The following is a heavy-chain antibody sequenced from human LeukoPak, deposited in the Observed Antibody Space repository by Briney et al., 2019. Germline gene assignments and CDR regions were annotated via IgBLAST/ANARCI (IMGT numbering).Heavy chain of an antibody. D-gene: IGHD1-26*01. CDR1: GFTVSSNS. Sequence: PGGSLRLSCTVSGFTVSSNSMSWVRQAPGKGLEWVSFIYSDNTHYSDSVKGRFTIPRDNSKNTLYLQMNSLRAEDTAVYYCARAGSGRSPDWFDPWGQGTLVTVSS. CDR3: ARAGSGRSPDWFDP. V-gene: IGHV3-53*01. CDR2: IYSDNT. J-gene: IGHJ5*02.